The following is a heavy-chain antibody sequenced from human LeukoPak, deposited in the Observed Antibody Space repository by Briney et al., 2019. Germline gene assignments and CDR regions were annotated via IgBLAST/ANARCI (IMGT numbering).Heavy chain of an antibody. V-gene: IGHV4-39*07. Sequence: SETLSLTCTVSGGSMSSSADYGGWIRQPPGKGLEWIGSISYSGNTYYTPSLKSRVTISIDTSKNQLSLKLRSVTAADTAVYYCATRGPQGAVAGNDAFDIWGQGTMVTVSS. CDR3: ATRGPQGAVAGNDAFDI. D-gene: IGHD6-19*01. CDR2: ISYSGNT. J-gene: IGHJ3*02. CDR1: GGSMSSSADY.